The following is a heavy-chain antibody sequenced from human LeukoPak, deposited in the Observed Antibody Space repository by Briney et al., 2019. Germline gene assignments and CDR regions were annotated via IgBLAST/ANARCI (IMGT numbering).Heavy chain of an antibody. CDR3: ARGLPLHCNSGGFWIALCDP. D-gene: IGHD2/OR15-2a*01. Sequence: SETLSLTCTVSGVSVTSSVAYWGWIRQTPEEGLEWIATVYYTGDTYYTPSLKSRVTISVDKSKNQVSLTLNSVSAADTAVYFCARGLPLHCNSGGFWIALCDPWGQGTLVTVSS. CDR2: VYYTGDT. J-gene: IGHJ5*02. CDR1: GVSVTSSVAY. V-gene: IGHV4-39*01.